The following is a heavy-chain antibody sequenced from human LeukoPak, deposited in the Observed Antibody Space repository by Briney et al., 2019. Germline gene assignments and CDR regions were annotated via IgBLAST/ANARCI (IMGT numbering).Heavy chain of an antibody. V-gene: IGHV3-7*01. Sequence: GGSLRLSCAASGFIFSNYWMRWVRQFPGKRLEWVANIKQDGSKKNYVDCVRGRFTISRDNAKNSLYLQMDSLRVEDSAVYYCAGRSGSFDYWGQGALVTVSS. J-gene: IGHJ4*02. D-gene: IGHD3-10*01. CDR2: IKQDGSKK. CDR1: GFIFSNYW. CDR3: AGRSGSFDY.